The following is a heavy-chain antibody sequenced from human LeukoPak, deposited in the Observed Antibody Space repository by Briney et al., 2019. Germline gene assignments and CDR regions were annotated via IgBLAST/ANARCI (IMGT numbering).Heavy chain of an antibody. Sequence: PSETLSLTCTVSGGSISSYYWSWIRQPPGKGLEWIGYIYYSGSTNYNPSLKSRVTISVDTSKNQFSLKLSSVTAADTAVYYCATRGRDGYYSGNDAFDIWGQGTMVTVSS. V-gene: IGHV4-59*08. CDR1: GGSISSYY. D-gene: IGHD5-24*01. CDR3: ATRGRDGYYSGNDAFDI. CDR2: IYYSGST. J-gene: IGHJ3*02.